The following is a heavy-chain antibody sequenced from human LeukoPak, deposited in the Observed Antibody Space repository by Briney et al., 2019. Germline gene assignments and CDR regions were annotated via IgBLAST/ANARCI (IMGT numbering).Heavy chain of an antibody. Sequence: GGSLRLSCAASGFTFSSYSMNWVRQAPGKGLEWVSSISSSSSYIYYADSVKGRFTISRDNAKNSLYLQMNSLRAEDTAVYYCARDPDRGYSYGTPHAFDIWGQGTMVTVSS. D-gene: IGHD5-18*01. V-gene: IGHV3-21*01. CDR2: ISSSSSYI. J-gene: IGHJ3*02. CDR1: GFTFSSYS. CDR3: ARDPDRGYSYGTPHAFDI.